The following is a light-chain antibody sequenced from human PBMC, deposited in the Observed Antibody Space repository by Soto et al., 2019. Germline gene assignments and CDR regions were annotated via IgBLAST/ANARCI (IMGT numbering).Light chain of an antibody. CDR1: SSHIGSNT. CDR2: SNN. V-gene: IGLV1-44*01. Sequence: QSVLTQPPSASGTPGQRVTISCSGSSSHIGSNTVNWYQQLPGTAPKLLIYSNNQRPSGVPDRFSGSQSGTSASLAISGLQSEDEADDYCAAWDDSLNGNWVFGGGTKLTVL. J-gene: IGLJ3*02. CDR3: AAWDDSLNGNWV.